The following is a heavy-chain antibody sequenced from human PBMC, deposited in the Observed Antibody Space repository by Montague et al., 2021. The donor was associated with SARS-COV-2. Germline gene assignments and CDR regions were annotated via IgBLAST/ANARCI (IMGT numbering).Heavy chain of an antibody. V-gene: IGHV4-39*01. Sequence: SETLSLTCTVSGGSIFSNSSYWGWIRQSPGQGLEWIGNVLSSGSTFYNPSLRSRVTMSEDMSKNQFSLKLMSVTAADTAVYYCARSTVGTSRFDYWGQGTLVTVSS. CDR3: ARSTVGTSRFDY. CDR1: GGSIFSNSSY. J-gene: IGHJ4*02. D-gene: IGHD1-26*01. CDR2: VLSSGST.